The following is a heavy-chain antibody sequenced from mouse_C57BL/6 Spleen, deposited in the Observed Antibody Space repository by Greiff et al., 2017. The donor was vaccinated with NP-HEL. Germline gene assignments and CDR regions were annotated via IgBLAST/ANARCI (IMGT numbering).Heavy chain of an antibody. J-gene: IGHJ2*01. CDR2: INPNNGGT. CDR3: ARGDGSSYGY. V-gene: IGHV1-22*01. Sequence: VQLKESGPELVKPGASVKMSCKASGYTFTDYNMHWVKQSHGKSLEWIGYINPNNGGTSSNQKFKGKATLTVNKSSSTAYMELRSLTSEDSAVYYCARGDGSSYGYWGQGTTHTVSS. D-gene: IGHD1-1*01. CDR1: GYTFTDYN.